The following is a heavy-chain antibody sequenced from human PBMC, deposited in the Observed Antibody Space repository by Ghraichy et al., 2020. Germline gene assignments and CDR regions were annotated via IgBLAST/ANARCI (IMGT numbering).Heavy chain of an antibody. CDR1: GYSFTSYW. CDR3: ARTGRVAARRGDWFDP. J-gene: IGHJ5*02. Sequence: LNISCKGSGYSFTSYWISWVRQMPGKGLEWMGRIDPSDSYTNYSPSFQGHVTISADKSISTAYLQWSSLKASDTAMYYCARTGRVAARRGDWFDPWGQGTLVTVSS. D-gene: IGHD6-6*01. V-gene: IGHV5-10-1*01. CDR2: IDPSDSYT.